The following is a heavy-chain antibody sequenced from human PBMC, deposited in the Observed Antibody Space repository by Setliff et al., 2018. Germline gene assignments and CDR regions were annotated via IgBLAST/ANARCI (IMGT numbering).Heavy chain of an antibody. V-gene: IGHV3-21*01. CDR1: GITFKNAW. Sequence: PGGSLRLSCRASGITFKNAWMYWVRQSPGKGLEWVSFFSGRTSSIYSADSVKGRFTISGDNAKKTLYLHMNNLRADDTAVFYCVPGRGSWGQGALVTVSS. CDR2: FSGRTSSI. D-gene: IGHD6-25*01. J-gene: IGHJ5*02. CDR3: VPGRGS.